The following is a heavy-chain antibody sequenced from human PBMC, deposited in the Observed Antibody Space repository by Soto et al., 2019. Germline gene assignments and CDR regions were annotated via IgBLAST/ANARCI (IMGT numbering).Heavy chain of an antibody. V-gene: IGHV4-39*01. D-gene: IGHD4-4*01. Sequence: PSETLSLTCTVSCGSISVSNVFWGWVRQPPGKGLEWIGNIDYSGTAYFNPSLGTRVTFPVDTSKNQFSLTLYSVTAADTAVYYCARTTGRHLDFWGQELLVTVSS. CDR1: CGSISVSNVF. CDR3: ARTTGRHLDF. CDR2: IDYSGTA. J-gene: IGHJ4*02.